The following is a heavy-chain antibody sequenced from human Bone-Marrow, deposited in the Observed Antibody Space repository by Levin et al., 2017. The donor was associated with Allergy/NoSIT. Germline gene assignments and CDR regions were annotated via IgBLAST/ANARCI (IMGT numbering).Heavy chain of an antibody. CDR2: ISSSSSYI. CDR1: GFTFSSYS. Sequence: PGGSLRLSCAASGFTFSSYSMNWVRQAPGKGLEWVSSISSSSSYIYYADSVKGRFTISRDNAKNSLYLQMNSLRAEDTAVYYCARGGEGNNWNDQVSYAFDIWGQGTMVTVSS. V-gene: IGHV3-21*01. CDR3: ARGGEGNNWNDQVSYAFDI. D-gene: IGHD1-20*01. J-gene: IGHJ3*02.